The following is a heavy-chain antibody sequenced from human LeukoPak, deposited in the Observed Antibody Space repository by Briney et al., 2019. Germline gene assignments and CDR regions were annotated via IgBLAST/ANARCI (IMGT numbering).Heavy chain of an antibody. V-gene: IGHV4-4*07. CDR3: ARVVPRGYYKDY. Sequence: SETLSLTRTVSGDSISSSYWSWIRQPAGKGLEWIGRIYTSGSTKYNPSLKSRVTMPVDTSKNQFSLKLSSVTAADTAVYYCARVVPRGYYKDYWGQGTLVTVSS. J-gene: IGHJ4*02. CDR1: GDSISSSY. D-gene: IGHD3-3*01. CDR2: IYTSGST.